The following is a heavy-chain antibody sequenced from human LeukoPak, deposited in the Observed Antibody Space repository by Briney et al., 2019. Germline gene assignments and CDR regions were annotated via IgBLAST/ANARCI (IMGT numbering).Heavy chain of an antibody. J-gene: IGHJ4*02. Sequence: GGSLRLSCASSGFTFSHYWMTWVRQAPGKGLVWVSRINSDGSSTSYADSVKGRFTISRDNAKNTLYLQMNSLRAEDAAVYYCARVNFGGYEDIDYWGQGTLVTVSS. CDR2: INSDGSST. D-gene: IGHD5-12*01. CDR1: GFTFSHYW. V-gene: IGHV3-74*01. CDR3: ARVNFGGYEDIDY.